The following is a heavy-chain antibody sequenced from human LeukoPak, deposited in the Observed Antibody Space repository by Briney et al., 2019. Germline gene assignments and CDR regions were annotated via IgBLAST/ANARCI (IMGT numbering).Heavy chain of an antibody. V-gene: IGHV3-11*06. CDR2: ISSSSSYT. CDR3: ARAPEVGGFDY. Sequence: PGGSLRLSCAASGFSFSDYYMSWIRQAPGKGLEWVSYISSSSSYTNYADSVKGRFTISRDNAKNSLYLQMNSLRAEGTAVYYCARAPEVGGFDYWGQGTLVTVSS. D-gene: IGHD1-26*01. CDR1: GFSFSDYY. J-gene: IGHJ4*02.